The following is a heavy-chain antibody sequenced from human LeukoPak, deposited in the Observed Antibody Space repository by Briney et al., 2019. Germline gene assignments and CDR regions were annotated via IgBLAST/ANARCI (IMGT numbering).Heavy chain of an antibody. V-gene: IGHV4-39*07. CDR1: GGSIISDGYY. J-gene: IGHJ1*01. CDR3: AKTSTGRGYFQY. D-gene: IGHD6-13*01. Sequence: SETLSLTCTVSGGSIISDGYYWGWIRQPPGKGLEWIGNIYYSGNTYYNPSLKSRVTISLDTSKNQFSLKLSSVTAADTAVYYCAKTSTGRGYFQYWGQGTLVTVSS. CDR2: IYYSGNT.